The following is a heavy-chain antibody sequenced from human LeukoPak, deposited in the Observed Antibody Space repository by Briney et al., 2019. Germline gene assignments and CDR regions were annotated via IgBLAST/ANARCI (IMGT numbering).Heavy chain of an antibody. Sequence: GASVKVSCKVSGYTLIELSMHWVRQAPGKGLEWMGGFDPEDGKTIYAQKFQGRVTMTEDTSTDTAYMELSSLRSEDTAVYYCARDGSRGSSWLSVYYYYYMDVWGKGTTVTVPS. CDR3: ARDGSRGSSWLSVYYYYYMDV. J-gene: IGHJ6*03. D-gene: IGHD6-13*01. V-gene: IGHV1-24*01. CDR2: FDPEDGKT. CDR1: GYTLIELS.